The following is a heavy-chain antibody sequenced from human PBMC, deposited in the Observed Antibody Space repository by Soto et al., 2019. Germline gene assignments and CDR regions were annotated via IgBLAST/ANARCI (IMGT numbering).Heavy chain of an antibody. D-gene: IGHD2-2*01. Sequence: GGSQRLCCSASGFTCSTYAMHWVRQAPGKGLEYVSAISGNGGSTYYADSVKGRFTISRDNSKNTLYLQMSSLRAEDTAVYYCAKKAHCSSSSCYVDYWGQGTLVTVSS. CDR3: AKKAHCSSSSCYVDY. CDR2: ISGNGGST. V-gene: IGHV3-64D*08. J-gene: IGHJ4*02. CDR1: GFTCSTYA.